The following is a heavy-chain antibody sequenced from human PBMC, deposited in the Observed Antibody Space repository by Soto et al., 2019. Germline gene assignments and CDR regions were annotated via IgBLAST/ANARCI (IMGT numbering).Heavy chain of an antibody. Sequence: DVQLVQSGGDLVQPGGSLRLSCAASGFTFSSYSMHWVRQAPGKGLEYVSSISAGGGSTDYTHSVEGRFTISRDNSKNTLYLQMGSLRPEDVAVYYCARRSPLNCYDYWGQGTLVTVSS. CDR3: ARRSPLNCYDY. V-gene: IGHV3-64*01. D-gene: IGHD2-15*01. J-gene: IGHJ4*02. CDR1: GFTFSSYS. CDR2: ISAGGGST.